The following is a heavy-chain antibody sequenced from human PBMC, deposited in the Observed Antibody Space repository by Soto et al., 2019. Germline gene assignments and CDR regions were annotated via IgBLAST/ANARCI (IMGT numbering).Heavy chain of an antibody. Sequence: GASVKVSCKASGGTFSSYAISWVRQAPGQGLEWMGGIIPIFGTANYAQKFQGRVTITADESTSTAYMELSSLRSEDTAVYYCARAADDFWSGYWLPSYYYYGMDVRGQGTTVTVSS. V-gene: IGHV1-69*13. J-gene: IGHJ6*02. CDR2: IIPIFGTA. D-gene: IGHD3-3*01. CDR1: GGTFSSYA. CDR3: ARAADDFWSGYWLPSYYYYGMDV.